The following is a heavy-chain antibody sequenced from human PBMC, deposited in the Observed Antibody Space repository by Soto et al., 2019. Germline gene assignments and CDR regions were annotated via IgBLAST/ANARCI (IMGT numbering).Heavy chain of an antibody. Sequence: SETLSLTCSVSGASIRSGGYYWSWLRQSPGKGLEWIGHIYYTGSTFYSPSLKSRLTISLDTPKNQFSLDLNSVTTADTAMYYCARIEMASIKWGQGTSVTVSS. V-gene: IGHV4-31*03. CDR3: ARIEMASIK. CDR2: IYYTGST. CDR1: GASIRSGGYY. D-gene: IGHD5-12*01. J-gene: IGHJ4*02.